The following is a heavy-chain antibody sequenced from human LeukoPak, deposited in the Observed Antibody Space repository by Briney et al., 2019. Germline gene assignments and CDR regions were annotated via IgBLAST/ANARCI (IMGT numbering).Heavy chain of an antibody. D-gene: IGHD6-13*01. V-gene: IGHV4-34*01. CDR1: GGSFSGYY. CDR3: ARSLLMGQQLEYYYYYYMDV. CDR2: INHSGST. J-gene: IGHJ6*03. Sequence: PSETLSLTCAVYGGSFSGYYWSWIRQPPGKGLEWIGEINHSGSTNYNPSLKSRVTISVDTSKNQFSLKLSSVTAADTAVYYCARSLLMGQQLEYYYYYYMDVWGKGTTVTVSS.